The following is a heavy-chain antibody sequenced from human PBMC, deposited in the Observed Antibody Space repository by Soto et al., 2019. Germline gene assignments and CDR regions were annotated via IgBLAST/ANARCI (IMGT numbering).Heavy chain of an antibody. V-gene: IGHV3-30-3*01. Sequence: ESGGGVVQPGRSLRLSCAASGFTFSSYAMHWVRQAPGKGLEWVAVISYDGSNKYYADSVKGRFTISRDNSKNTLYLQMNSLRAEDTAVYYCARDLSYYYDSSGYYRHYYYYGMDVWGQGTTVTVSS. CDR3: ARDLSYYYDSSGYYRHYYYYGMDV. D-gene: IGHD3-22*01. J-gene: IGHJ6*02. CDR2: ISYDGSNK. CDR1: GFTFSSYA.